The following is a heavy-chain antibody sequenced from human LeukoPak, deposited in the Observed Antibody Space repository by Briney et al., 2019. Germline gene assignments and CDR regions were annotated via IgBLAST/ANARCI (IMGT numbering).Heavy chain of an antibody. CDR2: ISYDGSNK. Sequence: GGSLRLSCAASGFTFSSYGMHWVRQAPGKGLEWVAVISYDGSNKYYADSVKGRFTISRDNSKNTLYLQMNSLRAEGTAVYYCANPEIVGATDDAFDIWGQGTMVTVSS. V-gene: IGHV3-30*18. D-gene: IGHD1-26*01. CDR1: GFTFSSYG. J-gene: IGHJ3*02. CDR3: ANPEIVGATDDAFDI.